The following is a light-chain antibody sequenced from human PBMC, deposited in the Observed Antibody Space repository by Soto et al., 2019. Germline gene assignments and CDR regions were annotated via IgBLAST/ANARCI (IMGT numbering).Light chain of an antibody. CDR3: QQHNNWPKT. CDR2: GAS. CDR1: QSVSRD. V-gene: IGKV3-15*01. J-gene: IGKJ1*01. Sequence: EIVMTQSPATLSVSPGDWATLSCRASQSVSRDLAWYQQKPGQAPRLLIYGASTRATGIPARFSGSGSGTEFTLTISSLQSEDFAVYYCQQHNNWPKTFGQGTKV.